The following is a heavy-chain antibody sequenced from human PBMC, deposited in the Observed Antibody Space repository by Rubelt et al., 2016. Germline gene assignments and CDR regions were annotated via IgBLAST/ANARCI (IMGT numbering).Heavy chain of an antibody. Sequence: QVQLVQSGAEVKKPGASVKVSCKASGYTFTSYGISWVRQAPGQGLEWMGWISAYDGNTNYAQKLQGRVTMTTDTSTSTAYMELRSLRADDTAVYFCARGYCSSANCLFNWFDPWGQGTLVTVSS. CDR1: GYTFTSYG. CDR2: ISAYDGNT. D-gene: IGHD2-2*01. J-gene: IGHJ5*02. V-gene: IGHV1-18*01. CDR3: ARGYCSSANCLFNWFDP.